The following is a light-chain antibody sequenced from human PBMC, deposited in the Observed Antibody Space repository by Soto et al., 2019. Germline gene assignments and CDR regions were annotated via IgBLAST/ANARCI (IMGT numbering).Light chain of an antibody. V-gene: IGKV3-15*01. CDR3: QQYNNWPWT. CDR2: SAS. J-gene: IGKJ1*01. CDR1: QSVSSN. Sequence: EIAMTQSPATLSVSPGERATLSCRASQSVSSNLAWYQQKPGQAPRLLIYSASTRATGIPARFSGSGSGTEFTLTISSLQSEDFAVYYCQQYNNWPWTFGQGTKVEIK.